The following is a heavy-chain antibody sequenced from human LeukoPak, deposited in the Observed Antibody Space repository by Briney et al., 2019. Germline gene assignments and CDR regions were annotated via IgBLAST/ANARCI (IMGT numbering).Heavy chain of an antibody. Sequence: GGSLRLSCAASGFTFSSYAMSWVRQAPGKGLEWVSAISGSGGSTYYADSVKGRFTISRDNSKNTLYLQMNSLRAEDTAVYYCAKVVKIFGVVRPNWFDPWGQGTLVTVSS. V-gene: IGHV3-23*01. CDR2: ISGSGGST. J-gene: IGHJ5*02. CDR1: GFTFSSYA. CDR3: AKVVKIFGVVRPNWFDP. D-gene: IGHD3-3*01.